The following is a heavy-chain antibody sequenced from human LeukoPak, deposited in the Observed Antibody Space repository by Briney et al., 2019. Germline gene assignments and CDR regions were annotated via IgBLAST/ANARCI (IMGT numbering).Heavy chain of an antibody. CDR1: GGSFSGYY. V-gene: IGHV4-34*01. Sequence: PSETLSLTCAVYGGSFSGYYWSWIRQPPGKGLEWIGEINHSGSTNYNPSLKSRVTISVDTSKNQFSLKLSSVTAADTAVYYCARESADYDILTGYLRGYYYYYMDVWGKGTTVTISS. CDR3: ARESADYDILTGYLRGYYYYYMDV. CDR2: INHSGST. D-gene: IGHD3-9*01. J-gene: IGHJ6*03.